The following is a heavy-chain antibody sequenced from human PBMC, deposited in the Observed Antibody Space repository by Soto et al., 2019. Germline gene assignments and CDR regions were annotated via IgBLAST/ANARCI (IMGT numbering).Heavy chain of an antibody. J-gene: IGHJ4*02. Sequence: QVELVESGGGVVQPGRSLRLSCEASGFTFRSYGMSWVRQAPGKGLEWVAVLWPDGSHETYADSVKGRFTISRDNSKNTVFLQMNSLRAEDTAVYYCARSTLEWLLVSDFWGQGTQVTVSS. D-gene: IGHD3-3*01. V-gene: IGHV3-33*01. CDR3: ARSTLEWLLVSDF. CDR1: GFTFRSYG. CDR2: LWPDGSHE.